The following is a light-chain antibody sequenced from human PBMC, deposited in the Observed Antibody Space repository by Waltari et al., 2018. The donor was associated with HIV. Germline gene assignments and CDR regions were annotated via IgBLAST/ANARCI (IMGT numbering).Light chain of an antibody. V-gene: IGLV1-47*01. Sequence: QSVLTQPPSASGTPGQRVTISCSGSSSNIGGNYVSWYQQLPGTAPKLLIYRNNQRPSGVPERFSGSKSGTSASMAISGLRSEDEADYYCASWDDSLSGYVVFGGGTKLTVL. CDR2: RNN. J-gene: IGLJ2*01. CDR1: SSNIGGNY. CDR3: ASWDDSLSGYVV.